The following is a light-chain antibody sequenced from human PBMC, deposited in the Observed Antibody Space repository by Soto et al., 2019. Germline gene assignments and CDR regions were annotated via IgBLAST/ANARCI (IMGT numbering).Light chain of an antibody. CDR2: GAS. V-gene: IGKV3-20*01. Sequence: EIVLTQSPGTLSLSPGERATLSCRASQSVSSSYLAWYQQKPGQAPRLLIYGASSRATGIPDRFSGSGSGTGFTLTISRLVCQDFAQYYCQQYPSSPTFGQGTNVEIK. J-gene: IGKJ1*01. CDR3: QQYPSSPT. CDR1: QSVSSSY.